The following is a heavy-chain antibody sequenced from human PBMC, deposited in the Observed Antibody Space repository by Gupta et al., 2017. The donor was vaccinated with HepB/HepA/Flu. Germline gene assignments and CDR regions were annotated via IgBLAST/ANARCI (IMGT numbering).Heavy chain of an antibody. CDR2: ISSTSSTI. J-gene: IGHJ4*02. CDR3: ARLSTNDY. Sequence: EVQLVESGGGLVQPRGSLRLSCVASGFTFSNYEMNWVRQAPGNGLEWVSYISSTSSTIYYADSVKGRFTISRDNAKSSLYLQMNSLRAEDTAIYYCARLSTNDYWGQGTLVTVSS. V-gene: IGHV3-48*03. D-gene: IGHD2-8*01. CDR1: GFTFSNYE.